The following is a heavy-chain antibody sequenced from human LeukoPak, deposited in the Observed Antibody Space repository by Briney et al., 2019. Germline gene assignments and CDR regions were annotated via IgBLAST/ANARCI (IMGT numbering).Heavy chain of an antibody. D-gene: IGHD6-19*01. V-gene: IGHV3-30*18. CDR1: GFTFSSYG. CDR2: ISYDGSNK. Sequence: GSLRLSCAASGFTFSSYGMHWVRQAPGKGLEWVAVISYDGSNKYYADSVKGRFTISRDNSKNTLYLQMNSLRAEDTAVYYCAKEKVAGLPNYYYGMDVWGQGTTVTVSS. J-gene: IGHJ6*02. CDR3: AKEKVAGLPNYYYGMDV.